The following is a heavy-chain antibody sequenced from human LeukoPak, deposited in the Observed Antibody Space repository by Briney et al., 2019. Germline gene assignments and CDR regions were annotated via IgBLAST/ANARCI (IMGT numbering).Heavy chain of an antibody. CDR2: SDWGDDK. CDR1: GFSLSTSGMG. Sequence: SGPALVKPTQTLTLTCTFSGFSLSTSGMGGSWIRQPPGKALEWLALSDWGDDKYYNTSLKTRLTISKAPSKNQVVLTMTNMDPVDKATYYCARIHYYDSSGYYPLFDYWGQGTLVTVSS. CDR3: ARIHYYDSSGYYPLFDY. V-gene: IGHV2-70*01. D-gene: IGHD3-22*01. J-gene: IGHJ4*02.